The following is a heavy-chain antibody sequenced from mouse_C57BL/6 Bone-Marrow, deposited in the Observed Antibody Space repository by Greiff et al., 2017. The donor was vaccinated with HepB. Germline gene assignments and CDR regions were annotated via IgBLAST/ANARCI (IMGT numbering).Heavy chain of an antibody. Sequence: VQVVESGAELVKPGASVKMSCKASGYTFTSYWITWVKQRPGQGLEWIGDIYPGSGSTNYNEKFKSKATLTVDTSSSTAYMQLSSLTSEDSAVYYCAPNWAYAMDYWGQGTSVTVSS. D-gene: IGHD4-1*01. CDR3: APNWAYAMDY. CDR1: GYTFTSYW. J-gene: IGHJ4*01. V-gene: IGHV1-55*01. CDR2: IYPGSGST.